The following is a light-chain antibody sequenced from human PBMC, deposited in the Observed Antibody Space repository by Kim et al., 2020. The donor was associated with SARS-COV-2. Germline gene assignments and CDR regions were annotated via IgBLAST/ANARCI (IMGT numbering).Light chain of an antibody. CDR3: LQGAHRPPT. Sequence: RASISCRASQSLLQTTGRTYFYWYVQKPGQSPQLLIYEVSSRFSGVADRFSGSGSGTDFTLKISRVEAEDVGIYYCLQGAHRPPTFGQGTKVDIK. CDR2: EVS. J-gene: IGKJ1*01. CDR1: QSLLQTTGRTY. V-gene: IGKV2-29*03.